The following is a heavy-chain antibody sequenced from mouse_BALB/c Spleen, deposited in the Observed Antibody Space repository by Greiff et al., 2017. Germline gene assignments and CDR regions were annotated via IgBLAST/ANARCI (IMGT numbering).Heavy chain of an antibody. D-gene: IGHD2-3*01. CDR2: ISSGGST. V-gene: IGHV5-6-5*01. CDR1: GFTFSSYA. Sequence: EVKVVESGGGLVKPGGSLKLSCAASGFTFSSYAMSWVRQTPEKRLEWVASISSGGSTYYPDSVKGRFTISRDNARNILYLQMSSLRSEDTAMYYCARDDDGYYRAYWGQGTLVTVSA. J-gene: IGHJ3*01. CDR3: ARDDDGYYRAY.